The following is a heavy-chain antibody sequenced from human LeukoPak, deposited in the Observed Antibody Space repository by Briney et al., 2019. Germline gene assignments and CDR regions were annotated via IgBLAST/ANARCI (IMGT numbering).Heavy chain of an antibody. J-gene: IGHJ2*01. Sequence: GGSLRLSCAASGFTFNSYWMSWGRQAPGKGLEWVANIKQDGSEKYYVDSVKGRFTISRDNAKNSLYLQMNSLRAEDTAVYYCARRYYDLWGRGTLVTVSS. V-gene: IGHV3-7*01. CDR3: ARRYYDL. CDR1: GFTFNSYW. CDR2: IKQDGSEK.